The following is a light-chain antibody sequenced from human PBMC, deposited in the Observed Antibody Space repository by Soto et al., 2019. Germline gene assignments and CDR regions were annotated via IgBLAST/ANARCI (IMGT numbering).Light chain of an antibody. CDR3: KQYGNLPYT. J-gene: IGKJ2*01. V-gene: IGKV1-33*01. CDR2: DAS. CDR1: QETNNY. Sequence: DIQMTQSPSSLSASVGDRVTITCQASQETNNYVNWYQKKPGKAPKLLIYDASNLKTGVPSRFSGSGSGTDFTFTISSLQTEDIAIYYCKQYGNLPYTFGQGTKLEIK.